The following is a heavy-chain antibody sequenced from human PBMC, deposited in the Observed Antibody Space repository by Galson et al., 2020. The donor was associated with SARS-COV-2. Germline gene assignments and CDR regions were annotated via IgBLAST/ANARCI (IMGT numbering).Heavy chain of an antibody. Sequence: ASAFTFDTHGMNWVRQAPGKGLEWVSGISGSGNSKYYSDSVKGRFTISRDNSKNTLYLQMNNLGAGDTAVYYCAKVGYGDSPDYYFDYWGQGTLVSVSS. CDR1: AFTFDTHG. J-gene: IGHJ4*02. CDR3: AKVGYGDSPDYYFDY. D-gene: IGHD4-17*01. V-gene: IGHV3-23*01. CDR2: ISGSGNSK.